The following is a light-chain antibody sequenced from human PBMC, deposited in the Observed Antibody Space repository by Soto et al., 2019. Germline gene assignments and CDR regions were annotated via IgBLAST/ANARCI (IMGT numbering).Light chain of an antibody. CDR1: SRAVGGYDY. CDR3: SSYAGSSTYV. V-gene: IGLV2-8*01. CDR2: GVS. J-gene: IGLJ1*01. Sequence: QSVLTQPPSASASPGQSVTISCTGTSRAVGGYDYVSWYQQHPGKAPKLMIYGVSKRPSGVPDRFSGSKSDNTASLTVSGLQAEDEADYYCSSYAGSSTYVFGTGTKVTVL.